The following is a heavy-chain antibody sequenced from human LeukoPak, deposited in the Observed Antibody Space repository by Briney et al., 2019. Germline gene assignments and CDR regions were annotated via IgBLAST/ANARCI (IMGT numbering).Heavy chain of an antibody. CDR1: GGSISSSSYY. J-gene: IGHJ6*03. V-gene: IGHV4-39*07. D-gene: IGHD6-6*01. CDR2: IYYSGST. Sequence: SETLSLTCTVSGGSISSSSYYWGWIRQPPGKGLEWIGSIYYSGSTYYNPSLKSRVTISVDTSKNQFSLKLSSVTAADTAVYYCARDKFLSLTAGRHYNYYYYYMDVWGKGTTVTVSS. CDR3: ARDKFLSLTAGRHYNYYYYYMDV.